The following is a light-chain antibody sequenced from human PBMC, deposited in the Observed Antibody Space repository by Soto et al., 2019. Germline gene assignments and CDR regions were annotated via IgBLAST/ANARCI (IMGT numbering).Light chain of an antibody. J-gene: IGLJ1*01. CDR1: SSDVGGYNY. V-gene: IGLV2-14*01. Sequence: QSVLTQPASVSGSPGQSITISCTGTSSDVGGYNYVSWYQQHPGKAPKLMIYEVSNRPSGVSNRFSGSKSGNTASLTISGLKAEDEADYYCSSYTSSSTSVFGTGTKLTVL. CDR3: SSYTSSSTSV. CDR2: EVS.